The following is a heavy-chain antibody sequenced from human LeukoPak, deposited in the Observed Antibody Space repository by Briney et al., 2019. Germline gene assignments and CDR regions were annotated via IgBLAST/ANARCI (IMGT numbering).Heavy chain of an antibody. J-gene: IGHJ4*02. D-gene: IGHD3-22*01. CDR1: GFTFDDYG. CDR2: INWNGGST. CDR3: ARDPAVWDSSGYYFDY. V-gene: IGHV3-20*04. Sequence: PGGSLRLSCAASGFTFDDYGMSWVRQAPGKGLEWVSGINWNGGSTGYADSVKGRFTISRDSAKNPLYLQMNSLRAEDTALYYCARDPAVWDSSGYYFDYWGQGTLVTVSS.